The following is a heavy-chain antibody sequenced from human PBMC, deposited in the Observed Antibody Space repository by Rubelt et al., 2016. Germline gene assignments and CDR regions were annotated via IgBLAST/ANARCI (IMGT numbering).Heavy chain of an antibody. CDR3: ARVIWGSGWSNNWFDP. J-gene: IGHJ5*02. Sequence: QVQLVQSGAEVKKPGASVKVSCKASGYTFTSYAMHWVRQAPGQRLEWMGWINAGNGNTKYSQKCQGRVTITRDTSASTAYMELSSLRSEDTAVYYCARVIWGSGWSNNWFDPWGQGTLVTVSS. CDR2: INAGNGNT. D-gene: IGHD6-19*01. CDR1: GYTFTSYA. V-gene: IGHV1-3*01.